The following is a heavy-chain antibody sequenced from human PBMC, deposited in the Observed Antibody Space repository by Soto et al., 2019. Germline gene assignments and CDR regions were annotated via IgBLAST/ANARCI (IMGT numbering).Heavy chain of an antibody. J-gene: IGHJ6*02. D-gene: IGHD6-13*01. CDR3: AKDQAYSSSWYVAGMDV. CDR2: LSSNGGST. CDR1: GFTFSSYA. Sequence: GGSLRLSCSASGFTFSSYAMHWVRQAPGKGLEYVSALSSNGGSTHYADSVKGRFTISRDNSKNTLYLQMSSLRVEDTAVYYCAKDQAYSSSWYVAGMDVWGQGTTVTV. V-gene: IGHV3-64D*08.